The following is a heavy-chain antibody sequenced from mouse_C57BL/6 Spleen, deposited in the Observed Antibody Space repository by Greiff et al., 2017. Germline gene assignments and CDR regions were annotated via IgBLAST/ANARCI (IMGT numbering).Heavy chain of an antibody. V-gene: IGHV1-80*01. D-gene: IGHD1-1*01. CDR3: ARSLITTVRYFDV. CDR1: GYAFSSYW. CDR2: IYPGDGDT. J-gene: IGHJ1*03. Sequence: VQLVESGAELVKPGASVKISCKASGYAFSSYWMNWVKQRPGKGLEWIGQIYPGDGDTNYNGKFKGKATLTADKSSSTAYMQLSSLTSEDSAVYFCARSLITTVRYFDVWGTGTTVTVSS.